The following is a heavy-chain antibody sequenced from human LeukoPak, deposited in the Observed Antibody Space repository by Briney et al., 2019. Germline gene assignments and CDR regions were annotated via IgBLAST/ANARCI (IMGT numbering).Heavy chain of an antibody. Sequence: GGSLRLSCAASGFIFDDYAMHWVRQAPGKGLEWVSGIGWNSASIDYADSVKGRFTISRDNAKNSLYLQMNSLRDEDTALYYCAKDLRYSGSYLFDCWGQGTLVTVSS. V-gene: IGHV3-9*01. J-gene: IGHJ4*02. CDR3: AKDLRYSGSYLFDC. D-gene: IGHD1-26*01. CDR1: GFIFDDYA. CDR2: IGWNSASI.